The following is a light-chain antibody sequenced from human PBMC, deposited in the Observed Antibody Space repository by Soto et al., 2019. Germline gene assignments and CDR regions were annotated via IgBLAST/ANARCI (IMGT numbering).Light chain of an antibody. CDR3: TSYTSVSTMV. CDR1: SNDVGGYNY. V-gene: IGLV2-14*01. Sequence: QSVLTQPASVSGSPGQSITISCTGTSNDVGGYNYVSWYQQHPGKAPKLLIYDVTTRPSGVSSRFSGSKSGNTASLTISGLQTEDEAEYYCTSYTSVSTMVFGGGTKLTVL. CDR2: DVT. J-gene: IGLJ3*02.